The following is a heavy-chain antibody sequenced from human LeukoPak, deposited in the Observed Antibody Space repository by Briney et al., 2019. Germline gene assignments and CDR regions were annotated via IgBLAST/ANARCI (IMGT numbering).Heavy chain of an antibody. D-gene: IGHD4-17*01. Sequence: GGSLRLSCAASGFTFSSYWMSWVRQAPGKGLEWVANIKQDGSEKYYVDSVKGRFTISRDNAKNSLYLQMNSLRAEDTAVYYCARDPMFNYGALDYWGQGTLVTVSS. J-gene: IGHJ4*02. V-gene: IGHV3-7*01. CDR1: GFTFSSYW. CDR2: IKQDGSEK. CDR3: ARDPMFNYGALDY.